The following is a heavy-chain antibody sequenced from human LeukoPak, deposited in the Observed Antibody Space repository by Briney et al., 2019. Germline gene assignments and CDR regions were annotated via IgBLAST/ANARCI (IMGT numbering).Heavy chain of an antibody. CDR2: IIPIFGTA. V-gene: IGHV1-69*05. CDR1: GGTFSSYA. Sequence: SVKVSCKDSGGTFSSYAISWVRQDPGQGLEWMGGIIPIFGTANYAQKFQGRVTITTDESTSTAYMELSSLRSEDTAVYYCARDGGSGSYYNLDYWGQGTLVTVSS. D-gene: IGHD3-10*01. CDR3: ARDGGSGSYYNLDY. J-gene: IGHJ4*02.